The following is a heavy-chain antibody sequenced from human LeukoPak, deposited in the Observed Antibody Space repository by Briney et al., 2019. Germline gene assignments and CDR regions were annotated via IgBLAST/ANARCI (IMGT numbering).Heavy chain of an antibody. D-gene: IGHD2-2*01. Sequence: SETLSLTCTVSGGSISSYYWSWIRQPPGKGLEWIGYIYYSGSTNYNPSLKSRVTISVDTSKNQFSLKLSSVTAADTAVYYCAREPDTGFSGHYFDYWGQGTLVTVSS. J-gene: IGHJ4*02. CDR2: IYYSGST. CDR3: AREPDTGFSGHYFDY. CDR1: GGSISSYY. V-gene: IGHV4-59*01.